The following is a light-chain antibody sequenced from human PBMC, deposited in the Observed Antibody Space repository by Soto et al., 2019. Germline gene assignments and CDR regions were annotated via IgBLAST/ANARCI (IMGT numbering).Light chain of an antibody. CDR3: SSYAGSDTSV. J-gene: IGLJ2*01. V-gene: IGLV2-8*01. Sequence: QSALTQPPSASGSPGQSVTISCTGTSSDVGGYNYVSWYQHHPGKAPKALIYEVSKRPSGVPDRFSGSTSGNTASLTVSGLQDEDEADYYCSSYAGSDTSVFGGGTKLTVL. CDR1: SSDVGGYNY. CDR2: EVS.